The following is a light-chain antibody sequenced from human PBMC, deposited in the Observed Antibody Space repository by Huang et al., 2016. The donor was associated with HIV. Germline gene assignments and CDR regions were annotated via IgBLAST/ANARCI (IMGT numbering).Light chain of an antibody. V-gene: IGKV1-9*01. J-gene: IGKJ3*01. CDR3: QQLSAYPLS. CDR1: HDINTY. CDR2: DAS. Sequence: QLTQSPSSLSASIGDRVTIACRASHDINTYLAWSQQKPGRAPKLLNYDASTLQTGVPSRVRGFGSGTAFSLTITGRQPDDFAVYYCQQLSAYPLSFGPGTTVD.